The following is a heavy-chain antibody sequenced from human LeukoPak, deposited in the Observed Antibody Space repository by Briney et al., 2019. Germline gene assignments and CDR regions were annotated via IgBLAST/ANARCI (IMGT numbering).Heavy chain of an antibody. CDR1: GFTFSSYS. CDR3: ASIRGSHP. CDR2: ISSSSSYI. V-gene: IGHV3-21*01. Sequence: GGSLRLSCAASGFTFSSYSMNWVRQAPGKGLEWVSSISSSSSYIYYAASVKGRFTISRDNAKNSLYLQMNSLRAEDTAVYYCASIRGSHPWGQGTLVTVSS. J-gene: IGHJ5*02. D-gene: IGHD1-26*01.